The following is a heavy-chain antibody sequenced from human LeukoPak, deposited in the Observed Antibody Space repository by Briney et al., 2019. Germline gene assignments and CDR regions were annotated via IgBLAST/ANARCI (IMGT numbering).Heavy chain of an antibody. Sequence: GASVKVSCKASGYTFTVYGITWVRQAPGQGPEWMGWISPYNGYTNYAQKLQGRVTMTIDTSTSTAYMELRSLRSDDTAVYYCARHPGTWPPLFEPGFDYWGQGTLVTVSS. J-gene: IGHJ4*02. V-gene: IGHV1-18*01. CDR1: GYTFTVYG. CDR3: ARHPGTWPPLFEPGFDY. D-gene: IGHD2-21*01. CDR2: ISPYNGYT.